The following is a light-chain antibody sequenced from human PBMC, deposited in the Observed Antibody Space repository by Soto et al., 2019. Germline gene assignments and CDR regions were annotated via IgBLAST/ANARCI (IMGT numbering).Light chain of an antibody. CDR2: GNT. J-gene: IGLJ1*01. CDR1: SSNIGAGSD. V-gene: IGLV1-40*01. Sequence: QSALTHPRSISRAPGQRVTISCTGSSSNIGAGSDVHLYHQLPGTAPKLLIYGNTNRPSGVPDRFSGSKSGTSASLAIAGLQTEDEGDYYCQTYDSSLSGLYVFGTGTKVTVL. CDR3: QTYDSSLSGLYV.